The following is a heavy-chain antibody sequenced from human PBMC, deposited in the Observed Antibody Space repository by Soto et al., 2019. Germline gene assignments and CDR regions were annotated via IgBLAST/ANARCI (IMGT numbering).Heavy chain of an antibody. Sequence: QVQLQESGPGLVKPSETLSLTCTVSGGSISRYYWSWIRQPPGKGLEWIGYIYYSGSTNYNPSLKSRVTISVDTSKNQFALKLSSVTAADTAVYYCARAGDYIWGSYRQFDYWGQGTLVTVSS. CDR2: IYYSGST. J-gene: IGHJ4*02. CDR1: GGSISRYY. CDR3: ARAGDYIWGSYRQFDY. D-gene: IGHD3-16*02. V-gene: IGHV4-59*01.